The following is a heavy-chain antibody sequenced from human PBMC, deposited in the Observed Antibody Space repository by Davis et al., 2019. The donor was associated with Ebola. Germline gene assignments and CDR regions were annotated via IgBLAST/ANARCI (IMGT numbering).Heavy chain of an antibody. J-gene: IGHJ6*02. D-gene: IGHD4-11*01. CDR1: GFTFSSYW. V-gene: IGHV3-66*01. CDR3: AHYTPRYYYGMDV. CDR2: IYSGGST. Sequence: GGSLRLSCAASGFTFSSYWMSWVRQAPGKGLEWVSVIYSGGSTYYADSVKGRFTISRDNSKNTLYLQMNSRRAEDTDVYYCAHYTPRYYYGMDVWGQGTTVTVSS.